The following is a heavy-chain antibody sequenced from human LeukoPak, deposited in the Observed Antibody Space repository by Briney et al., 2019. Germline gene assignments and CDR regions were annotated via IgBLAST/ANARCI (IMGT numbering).Heavy chain of an antibody. CDR3: ARRSDCTSTSCYRGFDY. D-gene: IGHD2-2*01. V-gene: IGHV4-38-2*01. Sequence: SETLSLTCAVSGYFIRSGYYWGWIRQPPGKGLEWIGSVSHSGSTRYNPPLKSRVTISVDSSKNQFSLKLSSVTAADTAVYYCARRSDCTSTSCYRGFDYWGQGTLVTVSS. CDR2: VSHSGST. CDR1: GYFIRSGYY. J-gene: IGHJ4*02.